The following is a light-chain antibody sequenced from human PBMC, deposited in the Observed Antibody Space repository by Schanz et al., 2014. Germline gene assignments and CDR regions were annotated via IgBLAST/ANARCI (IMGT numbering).Light chain of an antibody. Sequence: QSALTQPPSASGSPGQSVTISCTGTDVGGSNYVSWYQRHPGKAPKLMIYDVSKRPSGVPDRFSGSKSGNTASLTVSGLQAEDEADYYCSSYAGSNSFVVFGGGTKLTVL. V-gene: IGLV2-8*01. CDR2: DVS. CDR1: DVGGSNY. CDR3: SSYAGSNSFVV. J-gene: IGLJ2*01.